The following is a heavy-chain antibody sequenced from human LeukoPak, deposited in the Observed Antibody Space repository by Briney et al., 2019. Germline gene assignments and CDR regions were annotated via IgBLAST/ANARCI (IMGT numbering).Heavy chain of an antibody. CDR1: GYSFTSYW. Sequence: GESLKISCKGSGYSFTSYWIGWVRQMPGKGLEWMGIIYPGDSDTRYSPSFQGQVTISADKSISTAYLQWSSLKASDTAMYYCARHVGRSYGPGSYWGIDYWGQGTLVTVSS. J-gene: IGHJ4*02. D-gene: IGHD3-10*01. V-gene: IGHV5-51*01. CDR3: ARHVGRSYGPGSYWGIDY. CDR2: IYPGDSDT.